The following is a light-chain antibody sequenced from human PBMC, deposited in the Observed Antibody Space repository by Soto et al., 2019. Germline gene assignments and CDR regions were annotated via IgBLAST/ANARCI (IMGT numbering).Light chain of an antibody. V-gene: IGKV3-15*01. Sequence: EIVMTQSPATLSVSPGERATLSCRASQSVSSNLAWYQQKPGQAPRLLIYGASTRATGIPARFSGSGSGTEFTLIISSLQSEDFAVYYWQQYNNWPPWTFGQGNKVEIK. CDR3: QQYNNWPPWT. CDR2: GAS. CDR1: QSVSSN. J-gene: IGKJ1*01.